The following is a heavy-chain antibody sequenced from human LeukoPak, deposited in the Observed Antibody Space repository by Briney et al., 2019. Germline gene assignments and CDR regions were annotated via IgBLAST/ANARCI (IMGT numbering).Heavy chain of an antibody. CDR1: GGSISSYY. D-gene: IGHD1-26*01. CDR2: IYYSGST. V-gene: IGHV4-59*01. CDR3: ASGAYSYYYMDV. Sequence: SETLSLTCTVSGGSISSYYWSWIRQPPGKGLEWIGDIYYSGSTNYNPSLKSRVTISVDTSKNQVSLKLSSVTAADTAVYYCASGAYSYYYMDVWGKGTTVTISS. J-gene: IGHJ6*03.